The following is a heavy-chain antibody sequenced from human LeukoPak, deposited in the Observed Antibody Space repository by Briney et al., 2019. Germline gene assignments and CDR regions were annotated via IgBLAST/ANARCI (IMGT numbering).Heavy chain of an antibody. J-gene: IGHJ4*02. Sequence: QSGGSLRPSCAASGFTFSSYDMDWVRQAPGKGLEWVSVIYSCGSTYYADSVKGRFTISRDNSKNTLYLQMNSLRAEDTAVYYCARMYTSSHQLDYWGQGTLVTVSS. D-gene: IGHD6-13*01. CDR2: IYSCGST. V-gene: IGHV3-53*01. CDR3: ARMYTSSHQLDY. CDR1: GFTFSSYD.